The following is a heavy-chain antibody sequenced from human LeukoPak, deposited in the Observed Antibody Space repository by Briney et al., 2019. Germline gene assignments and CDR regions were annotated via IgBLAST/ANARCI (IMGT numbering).Heavy chain of an antibody. J-gene: IGHJ4*02. CDR2: IESNGVTT. D-gene: IGHD3-9*01. CDR3: AKGDDFLADYRYRFDY. Sequence: PGGSLRLSCEVSGFAYSSYVMSWVRQAPGKGLEWGSAIESNGVTTNYADSVKGRFTISRDNSKNTLYLQLSSLRVEDTAVYYCAKGDDFLADYRYRFDYWGQGTLVTVSS. CDR1: GFAYSSYV. V-gene: IGHV3-23*01.